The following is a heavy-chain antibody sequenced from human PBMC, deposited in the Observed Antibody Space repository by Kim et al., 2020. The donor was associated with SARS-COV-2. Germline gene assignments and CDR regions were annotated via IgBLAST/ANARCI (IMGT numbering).Heavy chain of an antibody. V-gene: IGHV3-23*01. J-gene: IGHJ4*02. Sequence: GGSLRLSCAASGFTFSSYAMSWVRQAPGKGLEWVSAISGSGGSTYYADSVKGRFTISRDNSKNTLYLQMNSLRAEDTAVYYCAKDRGRKYGLYSSSPYLDYWGQGTLVTVSS. CDR2: ISGSGGST. CDR3: AKDRGRKYGLYSSSPYLDY. D-gene: IGHD6-6*01. CDR1: GFTFSSYA.